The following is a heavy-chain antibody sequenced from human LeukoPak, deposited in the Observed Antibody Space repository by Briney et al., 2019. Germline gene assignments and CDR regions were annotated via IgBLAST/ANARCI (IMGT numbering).Heavy chain of an antibody. J-gene: IGHJ4*02. CDR3: ATPQGDTAMVPYYFDY. D-gene: IGHD5-18*01. CDR1: GYTLTELS. CDR2: FDPEDGET. V-gene: IGHV1-24*01. Sequence: ASVTASCKGSGYTLTELSMHWVRQAPGKGLGWMGGFDPEDGETIYAQKFQGRVTMTEDTSTDTAYMELSSLRSEDTAVYYCATPQGDTAMVPYYFDYWGQGTLVTVSS.